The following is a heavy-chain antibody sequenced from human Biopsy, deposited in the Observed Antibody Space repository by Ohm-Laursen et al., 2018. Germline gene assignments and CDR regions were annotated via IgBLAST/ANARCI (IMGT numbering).Heavy chain of an antibody. V-gene: IGHV1-46*01. J-gene: IGHJ4*02. CDR1: GYTFINYY. CDR2: INPSGSDA. CDR3: AADSGSGSHFRFDY. Sequence: ASVKVSCKASGYTFINYYMHWVRQAPGQGLEWMGIINPSGSDATYAQKFQGRVTMTRDTSTSTAYMDLSSLRSEDTAVYYCAADSGSGSHFRFDYWGQGALVSVSS. D-gene: IGHD3-10*01.